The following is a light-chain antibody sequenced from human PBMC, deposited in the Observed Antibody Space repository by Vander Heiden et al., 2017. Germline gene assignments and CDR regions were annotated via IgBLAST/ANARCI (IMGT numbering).Light chain of an antibody. V-gene: IGKV3-20*01. Sequence: EMQLTQSPGTLSLSPGERATLSCRASQSVSDNQLAWYQQKPGQAPRLLMYGVSNRATGIPDRFSGSGSGTDFTLIISRLEPEDFAVYFCHHYGASPYTFGQGTKLEIK. CDR2: GVS. CDR3: HHYGASPYT. CDR1: QSVSDNQ. J-gene: IGKJ2*01.